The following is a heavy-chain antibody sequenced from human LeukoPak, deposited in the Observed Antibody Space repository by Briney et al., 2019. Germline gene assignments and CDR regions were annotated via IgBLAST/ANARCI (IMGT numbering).Heavy chain of an antibody. CDR3: ARHAYYYDSSGYYYFDS. V-gene: IGHV4-59*08. D-gene: IGHD3-22*01. CDR1: GGSFSGYY. J-gene: IGHJ4*02. Sequence: PSETLSLTCAVYGGSFSGYYWSWIRQPPGKGLEWIGYIYYSGSTNYNPSLKSRVTISVDTSKNQFSLKLSSVTAADTAVYYCARHAYYYDSSGYYYFDSWGQGTLVTVSS. CDR2: IYYSGST.